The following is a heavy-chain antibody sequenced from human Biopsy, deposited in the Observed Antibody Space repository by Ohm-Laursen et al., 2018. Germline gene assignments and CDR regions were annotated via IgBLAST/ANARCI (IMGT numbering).Heavy chain of an antibody. J-gene: IGHJ4*02. Sequence: GTLSLTCTASGGSISGYHWSWIRKSPGKGLEWLAYISYTGGVTSNPSLNGRATMSLDTSKNQFSLRLIYVTAADTAVYYCARMPHFDYWGQGILVTVSS. D-gene: IGHD2-2*01. CDR1: GGSISGYH. CDR2: ISYTGGV. V-gene: IGHV4-59*01. CDR3: ARMPHFDY.